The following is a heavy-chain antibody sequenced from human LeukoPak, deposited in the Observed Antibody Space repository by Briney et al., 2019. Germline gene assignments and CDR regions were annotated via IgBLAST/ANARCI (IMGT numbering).Heavy chain of an antibody. J-gene: IGHJ4*02. D-gene: IGHD5-12*01. Sequence: SETLSPTCTVSGGSISGYFWTWIRQPAGKGLEWIGRIYPSGSNNYNPSLKSRGTMSLDTSKNHFSLNLTSVTAADTAVYYCAREPNSGREPTSGRPLDYWGQGTLVTVSS. V-gene: IGHV4-4*07. CDR2: IYPSGSN. CDR1: GGSISGYF. CDR3: AREPNSGREPTSGRPLDY.